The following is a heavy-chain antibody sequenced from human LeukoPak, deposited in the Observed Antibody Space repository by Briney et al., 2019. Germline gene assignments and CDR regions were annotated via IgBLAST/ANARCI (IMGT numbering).Heavy chain of an antibody. J-gene: IGHJ4*02. CDR2: IWSDGSNK. CDR3: VRDLTAVTTGCLRY. V-gene: IGHV3-33*01. CDR1: GFTLSRYG. D-gene: IGHD4-17*01. Sequence: GGSLRLSCAASGFTLSRYGMHWVRQAPGKGLERVAVIWSDGSNKYYADSVKGRFTISRDNSKNTLYLQMNSLRAEDTAVYYCVRDLTAVTTGCLRYWGQGTLVTVSS.